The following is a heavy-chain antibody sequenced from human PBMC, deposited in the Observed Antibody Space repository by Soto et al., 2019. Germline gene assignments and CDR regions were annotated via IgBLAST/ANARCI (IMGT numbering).Heavy chain of an antibody. Sequence: EVQLVESGGGLVKPGGSLRLSCAASGFTFSSYSMNWVRQAPGKGLEWVSSISSSSSYIYYADSVKGRFTISRDNAKTSLYLQMNSLRAEDTAVYYCARDLGGYNWNEAWFGAFDIWGQGTMVTVSS. CDR3: ARDLGGYNWNEAWFGAFDI. V-gene: IGHV3-21*01. CDR2: ISSSSSYI. CDR1: GFTFSSYS. D-gene: IGHD1-20*01. J-gene: IGHJ3*02.